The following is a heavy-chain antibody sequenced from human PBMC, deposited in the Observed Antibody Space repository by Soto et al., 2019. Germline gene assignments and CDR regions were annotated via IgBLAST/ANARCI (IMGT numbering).Heavy chain of an antibody. CDR1: GYTFASYA. Sequence: ASVKVSCKASGYTFASYAMHWVRQAPGQRLEWMGWINAGNGNTKYSQKFHGRVTITRDTSASTAYMELSSLRSEDTAVYYCARGGILYWYFDLWGRGTLVTVSS. V-gene: IGHV1-3*01. J-gene: IGHJ2*01. CDR2: INAGNGNT. CDR3: ARGGILYWYFDL. D-gene: IGHD1-26*01.